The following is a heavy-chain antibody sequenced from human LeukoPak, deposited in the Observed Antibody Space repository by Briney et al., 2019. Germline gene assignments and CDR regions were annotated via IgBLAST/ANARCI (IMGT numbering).Heavy chain of an antibody. CDR2: ISGSGGST. CDR3: AKDPSFGVRGVLDY. Sequence: GGSLRLSCAASGFTFRRYGMTWVRQAPGKGLEWVSAISGSGGSTFYGDGVKGRFTISRDNSKNTLYLQMNSLRAEDTAVYYCAKDPSFGVRGVLDYWGQGTLVTVSS. J-gene: IGHJ4*02. D-gene: IGHD3-10*01. V-gene: IGHV3-23*01. CDR1: GFTFRRYG.